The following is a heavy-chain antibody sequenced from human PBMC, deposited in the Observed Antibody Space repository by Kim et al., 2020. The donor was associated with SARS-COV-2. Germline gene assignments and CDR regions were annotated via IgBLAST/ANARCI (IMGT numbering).Heavy chain of an antibody. CDR1: GGSISDGGYY. V-gene: IGHV4-31*02. D-gene: IGHD3-9*01. CDR3: ARDLTGYYAFDI. J-gene: IGHJ3*02. Sequence: SETLSLTCNVSGGSISDGGYYWSWIRQLPGEDLEWIGYIYYSGTTYYNPSLKTRLIISVDTSENQFSLKLSSVTAADTAVYYCARDLTGYYAFDIWGQGTMVTVSS. CDR2: IYYSGTT.